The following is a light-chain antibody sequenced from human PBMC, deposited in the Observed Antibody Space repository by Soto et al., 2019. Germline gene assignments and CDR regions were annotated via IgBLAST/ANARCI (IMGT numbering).Light chain of an antibody. CDR3: TSYASGSSHVV. J-gene: IGLJ2*01. CDR2: DVN. Sequence: QSALTQPASVSGSPGQSITLSCTGPSSDIGGYDYVSWYQRHPGKAPKLIIYDVNNRPSGVSNRFSGSKSGNTASLTISGLQAEDEADYYCTSYASGSSHVVFGGGTKLTVL. CDR1: SSDIGGYDY. V-gene: IGLV2-14*01.